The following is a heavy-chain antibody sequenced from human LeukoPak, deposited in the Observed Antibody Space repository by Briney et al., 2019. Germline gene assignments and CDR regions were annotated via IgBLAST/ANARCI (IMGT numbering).Heavy chain of an antibody. J-gene: IGHJ4*02. Sequence: GRSLRLSCAASGFTFSSYGMHWVRQAPGKGLEWVAVISYDGSNKYYADSVKGRFTISRDNAKNSLYLQMNSLRAEDTAVYYCARDTTLGYCSGGSCWPFDYWGQGTLVTVSS. D-gene: IGHD2-15*01. V-gene: IGHV3-30*03. CDR3: ARDTTLGYCSGGSCWPFDY. CDR1: GFTFSSYG. CDR2: ISYDGSNK.